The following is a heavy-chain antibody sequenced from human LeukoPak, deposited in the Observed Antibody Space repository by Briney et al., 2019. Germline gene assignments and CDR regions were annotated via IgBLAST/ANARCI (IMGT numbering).Heavy chain of an antibody. J-gene: IGHJ6*02. D-gene: IGHD5-12*01. CDR1: GYTFTGYY. CDR2: IIPILGIA. Sequence: ASVKVSCKASGYTFTGYYMHWVRQAPGQGLEWMGRIIPILGIANYAQKFQGRVTITADKSTSTAYMELSSLRSEDTAVYYCARDRGVVATITHYYYGMDVWGQGTTVTVSS. V-gene: IGHV1-69*04. CDR3: ARDRGVVATITHYYYGMDV.